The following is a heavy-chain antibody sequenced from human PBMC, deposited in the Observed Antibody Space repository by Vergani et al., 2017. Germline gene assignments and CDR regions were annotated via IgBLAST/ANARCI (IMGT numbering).Heavy chain of an antibody. D-gene: IGHD3-22*01. CDR1: GGSISSGSYY. CDR2: IYTSGST. CDR3: ARALDYYDSSGSYFDY. Sequence: QVQLQESGPGLVKPSQTLCLTCTVSGGSISSGSYYWSWIRQPAGKGLEWIGRIYTSGSTNYNPSLKSRVTISVDTSKNQFSLKLSSVTAADTAVYYCARALDYYDSSGSYFDYWGEGTLVTVSS. J-gene: IGHJ4*02. V-gene: IGHV4-61*02.